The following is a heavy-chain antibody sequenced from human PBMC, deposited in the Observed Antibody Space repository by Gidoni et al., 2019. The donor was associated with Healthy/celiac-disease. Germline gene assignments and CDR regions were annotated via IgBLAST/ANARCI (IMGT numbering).Heavy chain of an antibody. Sequence: QVQLVQSGAEVTKPGASVKVSCKASGYPFTGYYMHWVRQAPGQGLEWMGWINPNSGGKNYAQKFQGRVTMTRDTSISTAYMELSRLRSDDTAVYYCAREAGSSSRDWFDPWGQGTLVTVSS. V-gene: IGHV1-2*02. J-gene: IGHJ5*02. D-gene: IGHD6-6*01. CDR1: GYPFTGYY. CDR3: AREAGSSSRDWFDP. CDR2: INPNSGGK.